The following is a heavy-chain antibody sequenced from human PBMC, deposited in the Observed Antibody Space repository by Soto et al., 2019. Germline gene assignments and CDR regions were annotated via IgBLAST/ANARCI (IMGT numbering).Heavy chain of an antibody. Sequence: GGSLRLSCAASGFTFSNYGMSWVRQAPGKGLEWVSVMSGSGDDAYYADSVKGRFTISRDNSKNTLYLQMNSLRAEDTAVYYCAREVAARPPHYYYHGMDVWGQGTTVTVSS. D-gene: IGHD6-6*01. CDR2: MSGSGDDA. V-gene: IGHV3-23*01. CDR3: AREVAARPPHYYYHGMDV. J-gene: IGHJ6*02. CDR1: GFTFSNYG.